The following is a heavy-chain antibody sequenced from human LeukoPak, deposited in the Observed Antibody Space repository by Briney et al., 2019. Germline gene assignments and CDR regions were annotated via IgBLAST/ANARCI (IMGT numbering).Heavy chain of an antibody. CDR3: AREGIAAARNAFDI. V-gene: IGHV4-59*01. CDR1: GGSISSYY. J-gene: IGHJ3*02. D-gene: IGHD6-13*01. CDR2: IYYSGST. Sequence: SETLSLTCTVSGGSISSYYWSWIRQPPGKGVEWIGYIYYSGSTNYNPSIKSRVTISVDTSKNQFSLKLSSVTAADTAVYYCAREGIAAARNAFDIWGQGTMVTVSS.